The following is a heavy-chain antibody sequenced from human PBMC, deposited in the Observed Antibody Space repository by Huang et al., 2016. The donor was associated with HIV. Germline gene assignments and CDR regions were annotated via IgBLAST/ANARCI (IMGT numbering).Heavy chain of an antibody. Sequence: QVQLVESGGGVVQPGRSLRLSCAASGFTFSNYAMHWVRQVQGKGLEWVAVISYDGSNKYYTDSVKGRFTISRDNSKNALYLQMNSLRAEDTAVYYCARRAVAGIYYYYYMDVWGKGTTVTVSS. J-gene: IGHJ6*03. CDR2: ISYDGSNK. V-gene: IGHV3-30-3*01. D-gene: IGHD6-19*01. CDR3: ARRAVAGIYYYYYMDV. CDR1: GFTFSNYA.